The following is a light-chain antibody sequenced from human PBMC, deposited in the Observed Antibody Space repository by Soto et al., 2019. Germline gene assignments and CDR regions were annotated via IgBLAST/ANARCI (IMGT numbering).Light chain of an antibody. V-gene: IGKV3-15*01. CDR3: QQYNDWPPVT. CDR2: GAS. J-gene: IGKJ4*01. CDR1: QSVSSN. Sequence: RVMTQSPGTLSVSPVEISTLSCRASQSVSSNLAWYQQKPGQAPRLLIYGASTRATGIPARFSGRGSGTEFTLTISSLQSEDFAVYYCQQYNDWPPVTFGGGTKVDIK.